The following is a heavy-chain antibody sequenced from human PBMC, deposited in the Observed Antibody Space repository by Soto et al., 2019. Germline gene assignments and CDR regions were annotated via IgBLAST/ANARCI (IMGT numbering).Heavy chain of an antibody. CDR2: IYHSGST. D-gene: IGHD3-10*01. Sequence: PSETLSLTCTVSGGSISSYYWSWIRQPPGKGLEWIGYIYHSGSTNYNPSLKSRVTISVDTSKNQFSLNLSSVTAADTAVYYCARLLWSRGDWFDPWGQGTLVTVSS. V-gene: IGHV4-59*08. CDR3: ARLLWSRGDWFDP. CDR1: GGSISSYY. J-gene: IGHJ5*02.